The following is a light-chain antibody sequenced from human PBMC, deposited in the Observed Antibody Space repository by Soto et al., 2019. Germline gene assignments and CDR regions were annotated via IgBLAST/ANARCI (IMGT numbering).Light chain of an antibody. CDR2: EVN. J-gene: IGLJ3*02. V-gene: IGLV2-14*01. CDR1: NSDVGAYNY. Sequence: QSALTQPASVSGSPGQSITISCTGSNSDVGAYNYVSWYQQHPGKAPKLIIYEVNNRPSGVSHRFSGSKSGNTASLTISGLQADDEADYYCASYTISSTPMFGGGTKLTVL. CDR3: ASYTISSTPM.